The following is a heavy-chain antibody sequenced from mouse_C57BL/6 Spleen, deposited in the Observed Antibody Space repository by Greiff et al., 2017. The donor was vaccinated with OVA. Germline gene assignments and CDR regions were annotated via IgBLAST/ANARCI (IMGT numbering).Heavy chain of an antibody. J-gene: IGHJ1*03. CDR1: GYTFTSYW. Sequence: QVQLQQPGAELVRPGSSVKLSCKASGYTFTSYWMDWVKQRPGQGLEWIGNIYPSDSETHYNQKFKDKATLTVDKSSSTAYMQLSSLTSEDSAVYYCARDYYGYFDVWGTGTTVTVSS. D-gene: IGHD2-4*01. CDR2: IYPSDSET. CDR3: ARDYYGYFDV. V-gene: IGHV1-61*01.